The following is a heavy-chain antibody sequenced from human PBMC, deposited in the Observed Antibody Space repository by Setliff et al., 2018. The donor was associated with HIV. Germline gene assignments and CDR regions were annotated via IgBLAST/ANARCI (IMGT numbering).Heavy chain of an antibody. D-gene: IGHD3-22*01. Sequence: ASETLSLACTVSGSSISSNYYWAWIRQAPGKGLEWIGCIDASANTYYIPSLKSRATISIDTSKNQLSLKLRSVTAADTAVYYCARGLVEEIVVITQPRLKYAFDIWGQGTMVTVSS. CDR1: GSSISSNYY. CDR3: ARGLVEEIVVITQPRLKYAFDI. CDR2: IDASANT. V-gene: IGHV4-38-2*02. J-gene: IGHJ3*02.